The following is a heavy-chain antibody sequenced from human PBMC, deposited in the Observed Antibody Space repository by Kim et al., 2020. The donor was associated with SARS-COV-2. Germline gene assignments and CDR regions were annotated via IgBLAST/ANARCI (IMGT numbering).Heavy chain of an antibody. J-gene: IGHJ3*02. CDR3: AKVRSGEDAFDI. V-gene: IGHV3-30*02. Sequence: YYADSVKGRFTISRDNSKNTLYLQMNSLRAEATAVYYCAKVRSGEDAFDIWGQGTMVTVSS. D-gene: IGHD3-10*01.